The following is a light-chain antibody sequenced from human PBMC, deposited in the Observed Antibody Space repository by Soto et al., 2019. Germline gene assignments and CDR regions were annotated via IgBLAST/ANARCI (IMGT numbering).Light chain of an antibody. Sequence: QSALTQPASVSGSPGQSITISCTGATSDFGGSKYVSWYQHHPGKAPKLMIYEVSNRPSGVSDRFSGSKSGDTAFLTISGLQPQDEADYFCFSYSSDQIAMFGGGTKLTVL. J-gene: IGLJ3*02. CDR2: EVS. CDR1: TSDFGGSKY. CDR3: FSYSSDQIAM. V-gene: IGLV2-14*01.